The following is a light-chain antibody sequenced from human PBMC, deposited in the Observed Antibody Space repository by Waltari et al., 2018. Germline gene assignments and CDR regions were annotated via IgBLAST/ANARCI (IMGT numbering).Light chain of an antibody. CDR2: EVT. J-gene: IGLJ3*02. CDR1: RCDIGTYNF. CDR3: CSYAGDALWV. Sequence: QSALPQPASVSASPGQSIPISSTGTRCDIGTYNFVFWYQHHPGKVPNVLIYEVTNRPSGVSNRFSGSKSGYTASLTISGLQAEDEADYYCCSYAGDALWVFGGGTKLTVL. V-gene: IGLV2-23*02.